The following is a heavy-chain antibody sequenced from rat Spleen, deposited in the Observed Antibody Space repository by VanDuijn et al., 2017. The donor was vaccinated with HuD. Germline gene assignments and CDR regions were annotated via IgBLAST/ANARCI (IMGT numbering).Heavy chain of an antibody. CDR3: ARPGITSYVMDA. CDR2: ISYEGSNT. CDR1: GFTFGDYY. J-gene: IGHJ4*01. D-gene: IGHD1-4*01. V-gene: IGHV5-22*01. Sequence: EVQLVESGGGLVQPGRSLKLSCAASGFTFGDYYMVWVRQAPKKGLEWVASISYEGSNTYYGDSVKGRFTISRDNAKSTLYLQMNSLGSEDTATYFCARPGITSYVMDAWGQGTSVTVSS.